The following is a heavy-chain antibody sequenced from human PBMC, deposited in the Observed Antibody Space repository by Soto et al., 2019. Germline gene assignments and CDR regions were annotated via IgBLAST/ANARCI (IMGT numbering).Heavy chain of an antibody. Sequence: SETLSLTCTVSGGSISSYYWSWIRQPPGKGLEWVGYIYYSGSTNYNPSLKSRVTISVDTSKNQFSLKLSSVTAADTAVYYCARVGYSGGWYGGYYYGMDVWGQGTTVTVSS. CDR1: GGSISSYY. CDR3: ARVGYSGGWYGGYYYGMDV. V-gene: IGHV4-59*01. D-gene: IGHD6-19*01. CDR2: IYYSGST. J-gene: IGHJ6*02.